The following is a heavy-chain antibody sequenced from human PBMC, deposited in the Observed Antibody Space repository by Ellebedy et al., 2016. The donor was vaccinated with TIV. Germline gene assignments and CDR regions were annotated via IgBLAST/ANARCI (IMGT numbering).Heavy chain of an antibody. D-gene: IGHD3-10*01. CDR2: IYYSGST. CDR3: ARLSWAVRGVIQH. J-gene: IGHJ1*01. V-gene: IGHV4-61*01. Sequence: SETLSLXXTVSGGSVSSGSYYWSWIRQPPGKGLEWIGYIYYSGSTNYNPSLKSRVTISVDTSKNQFSLKLSSVTAADTAVYYCARLSWAVRGVIQHWGQGTLVTVSS. CDR1: GGSVSSGSYY.